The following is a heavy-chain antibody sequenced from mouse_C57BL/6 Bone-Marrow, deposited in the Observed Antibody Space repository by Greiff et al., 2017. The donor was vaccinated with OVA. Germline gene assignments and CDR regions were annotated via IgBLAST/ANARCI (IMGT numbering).Heavy chain of an antibody. CDR3: ATDAAVSWYFDV. CDR1: GFTFSSYA. D-gene: IGHD3-3*01. V-gene: IGHV5-4*01. CDR2: ISDGGSYT. Sequence: EVMLVESGGGLVKPGGSLKLSCAASGFTFSSYAISWVRQTPEKRLEWVATISDGGSYTYYTDNVKGRFTISRDNATNNLYLQMSHLKSDDTAMYYCATDAAVSWYFDVWGTGTTVTVSS. J-gene: IGHJ1*03.